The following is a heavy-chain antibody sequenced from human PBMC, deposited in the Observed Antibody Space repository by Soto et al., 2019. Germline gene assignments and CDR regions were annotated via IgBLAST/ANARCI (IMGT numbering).Heavy chain of an antibody. Sequence: EVQLVESGGGLVQPGGSLRLSCAASGFTVSSNYMSWVRQAPGKGLEWVSVIYGGGSTYYADSVKGRFTISRDNSKNKLYLQKNSLIAEDRAVYYCAGVKGSTSWSNYYYGMDVWGQGTTVTVSS. V-gene: IGHV3-66*01. CDR1: GFTVSSNY. J-gene: IGHJ6*02. D-gene: IGHD6-13*01. CDR3: AGVKGSTSWSNYYYGMDV. CDR2: IYGGGST.